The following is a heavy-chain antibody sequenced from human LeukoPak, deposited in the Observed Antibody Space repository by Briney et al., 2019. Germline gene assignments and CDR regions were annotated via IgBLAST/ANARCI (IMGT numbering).Heavy chain of an antibody. V-gene: IGHV3-30*03. CDR1: GFTFSSYG. CDR3: ASGGGGFDY. CDR2: ISNDGSNK. J-gene: IGHJ4*02. Sequence: GGSLRLSCAASGFTFSSYGVHWVRQAPGKGLEWVAVISNDGSNKYYADAVKGRFTISRDSSKDTLYLQMNSLRAEDTAVYYCASGGGGFDYWGQGTLVTVSS. D-gene: IGHD3-10*01.